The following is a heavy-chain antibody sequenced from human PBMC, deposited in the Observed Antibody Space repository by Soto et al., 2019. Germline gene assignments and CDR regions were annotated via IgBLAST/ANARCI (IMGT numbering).Heavy chain of an antibody. D-gene: IGHD6-13*01. V-gene: IGHV2-5*01. Sequence: SGPTLVKPTQTLTLTCTFSGFSLSTSGVGVGWIRQPPGKALEWLALIYWNDDKRYSPSLKSRLTITKDTSKNQVVLTMTNMDPVETATYYCAHRRSPSFAQQLVMTSNWFDPWGQGTLVTVSS. CDR3: AHRRSPSFAQQLVMTSNWFDP. CDR1: GFSLSTSGVG. CDR2: IYWNDDK. J-gene: IGHJ5*02.